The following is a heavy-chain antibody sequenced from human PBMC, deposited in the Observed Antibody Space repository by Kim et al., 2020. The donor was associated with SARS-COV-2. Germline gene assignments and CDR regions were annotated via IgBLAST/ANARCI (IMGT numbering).Heavy chain of an antibody. V-gene: IGHV4-4*02. J-gene: IGHJ4*02. CDR2: ST. Sequence: STNYNPSLKSRVTISVDKSKKQFSLRLSSVTAADTAVYYCARVRFNMLSGGQGTLVTVSS. D-gene: IGHD3-10*02. CDR3: ARVRFNMLS.